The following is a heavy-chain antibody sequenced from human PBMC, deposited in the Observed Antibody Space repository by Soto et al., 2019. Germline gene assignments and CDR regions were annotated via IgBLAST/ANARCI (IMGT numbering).Heavy chain of an antibody. V-gene: IGHV1-69*01. J-gene: IGHJ5*02. CDR2: ITPIVGTV. D-gene: IGHD2-15*01. CDR1: GGTFNSFA. Sequence: QVQLVQSGAEVKKPGSSLKVSCKASGGTFNSFAFSWVRQAPGQGLEWMGGITPIVGTVNYAQKFQGRVAITPDEYTSTAHMELSSLRYEDTAVYYCARGHCIGGSRYSVVWWFDPWGQGTLVTVSS. CDR3: ARGHCIGGSRYSVVWWFDP.